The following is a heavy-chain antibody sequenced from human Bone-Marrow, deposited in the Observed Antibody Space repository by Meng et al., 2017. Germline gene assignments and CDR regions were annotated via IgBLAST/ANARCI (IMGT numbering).Heavy chain of an antibody. CDR2: IYYSGST. V-gene: IGHV4-31*03. Sequence: RPGSGPGLVKPSQTLSLTCPVSGGSISSGGYYWSWIRQHPGKGLEWIGYIYYSGSTYYNPSLKSRVTISVDTSKNQFSLKLSSVTAADTAVYYCARGPLSAAGTMGYFQHWGQGTLVTVSS. J-gene: IGHJ1*01. D-gene: IGHD6-13*01. CDR3: ARGPLSAAGTMGYFQH. CDR1: GGSISSGGYY.